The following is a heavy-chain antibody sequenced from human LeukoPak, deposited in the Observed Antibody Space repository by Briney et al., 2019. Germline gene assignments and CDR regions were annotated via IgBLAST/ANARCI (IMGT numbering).Heavy chain of an antibody. Sequence: SETLSLTCTVSGGSISSYYWSWIRQPPGKGLEWMGYIYYSGSTNYNPSLKSRVTISVDTSKNQFSLKLSSVTAADTAVYYCARLPWYYDILTGYYKPSGFDYWGQGTLVTVSS. V-gene: IGHV4-59*08. D-gene: IGHD3-9*01. CDR2: IYYSGST. CDR1: GGSISSYY. J-gene: IGHJ4*02. CDR3: ARLPWYYDILTGYYKPSGFDY.